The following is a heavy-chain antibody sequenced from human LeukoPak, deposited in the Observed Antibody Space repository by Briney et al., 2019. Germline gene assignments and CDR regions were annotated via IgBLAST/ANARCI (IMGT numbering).Heavy chain of an antibody. V-gene: IGHV3-7*03. CDR2: IKQDGSEK. D-gene: IGHD6-13*01. CDR1: EFTFSNYW. Sequence: GGSLRLSCAASEFTFSNYWMSWVRQAPGKGLEWVANIKQDGSEKNYVDSVKGRFTISRDNAKNSLFLQMNSLRAEDTAVYYCAKENSYSIYYFDYWGQGTLVTVSS. CDR3: AKENSYSIYYFDY. J-gene: IGHJ4*02.